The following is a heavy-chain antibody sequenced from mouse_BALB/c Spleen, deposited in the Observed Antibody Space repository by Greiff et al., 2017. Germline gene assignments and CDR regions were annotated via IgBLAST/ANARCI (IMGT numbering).Heavy chain of an antibody. V-gene: IGHV7-3*02. J-gene: IGHJ4*01. CDR1: GFTFTDYY. CDR2: IRNKANGYTT. CDR3: ARDTGNGIYAMDY. Sequence: EVKLVESGGGLVQPGGSLRLSCATSGFTFTDYYMSWVRQPPGKALEWLGFIRNKANGYTTEYSASVKGRFTISRDNSQSILYLQMNTLRAEDSATYYCARDTGNGIYAMDYWGQGTSVTVSS. D-gene: IGHD2-1*01.